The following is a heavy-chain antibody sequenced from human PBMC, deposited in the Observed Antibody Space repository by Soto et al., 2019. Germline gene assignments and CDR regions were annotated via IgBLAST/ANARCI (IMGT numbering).Heavy chain of an antibody. D-gene: IGHD5-18*01. V-gene: IGHV3-30*03. J-gene: IGHJ3*02. Sequence: PGGSLRLSCAASGFTFSSYGMHRVRQAPGKELEWVAVISYDGSNKYYADSVKGRFTISRDNSKNTLYLQMNSLRAEDTAVYYCARNTNQYSFDAFDIWGQGTMVTVSS. CDR2: ISYDGSNK. CDR1: GFTFSSYG. CDR3: ARNTNQYSFDAFDI.